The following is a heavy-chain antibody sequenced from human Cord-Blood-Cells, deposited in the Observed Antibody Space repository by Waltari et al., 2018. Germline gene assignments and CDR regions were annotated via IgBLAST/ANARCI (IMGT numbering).Heavy chain of an antibody. V-gene: IGHV4-34*01. Sequence: QVPLQQWGAGLLKPSETLSPTCAVYGGSFSAHYWSWFRQPPGKGLEWIGEINHSGSTNYNPSLKSRVTISVDTSKTQFSLKLSSVTAADTAVYYCARKLHAFDIWGQGTMVTVSS. CDR3: ARKLHAFDI. J-gene: IGHJ3*02. D-gene: IGHD1-1*01. CDR2: INHSGST. CDR1: GGSFSAHY.